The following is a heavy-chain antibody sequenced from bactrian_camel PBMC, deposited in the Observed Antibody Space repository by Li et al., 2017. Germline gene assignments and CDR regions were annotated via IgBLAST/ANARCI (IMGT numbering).Heavy chain of an antibody. V-gene: IGHV3S53*01. Sequence: HVQLVESGGGSVEPGGSLRLSCTGSGYMITSSCMGIFRQDPGDLREGIATIDSNGATDYADSVKGRFTISRDNAKNTLYLQMNRLTTEDTAVYHCRTGWRAVSEEWTMWGQGTQVTVS. CDR1: GYMITSSC. CDR3: RTGWRAVSEEWTM. J-gene: IGHJ4*01. D-gene: IGHD7*01. CDR2: IDSNGAT.